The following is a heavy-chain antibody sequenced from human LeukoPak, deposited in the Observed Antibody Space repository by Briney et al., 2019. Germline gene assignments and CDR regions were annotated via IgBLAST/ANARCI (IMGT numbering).Heavy chain of an antibody. CDR3: ARQYSNNWYDDRGWFDP. CDR1: GGSFSGYY. CDR2: INHSGST. Sequence: SETLSLTCAVYGGSFSGYYWSWIRQPPGKGLEWIGEINHSGSTNYNPSLKSRVTISVDTSKNQFSLKLSSVTAADTAVYYCARQYSNNWYDDRGWFDPWGQGTLVTVSS. J-gene: IGHJ5*02. D-gene: IGHD6-13*01. V-gene: IGHV4-34*01.